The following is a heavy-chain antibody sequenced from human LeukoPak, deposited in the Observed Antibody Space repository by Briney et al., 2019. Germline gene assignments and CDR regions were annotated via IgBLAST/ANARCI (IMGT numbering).Heavy chain of an antibody. D-gene: IGHD6-13*01. CDR2: ISYDGSNK. CDR1: GFTFSSYG. Sequence: PGGSLRLSCAASGFTFSSYGMHWVRQAPGKGLEWVAVISYDGSNKYYADSVKGRFTIPRDNSKNTLYLQVNSLRAEDTAVYYCAREDSWYFFDYWGQGTLVTVSS. CDR3: AREDSWYFFDY. J-gene: IGHJ4*02. V-gene: IGHV3-30*03.